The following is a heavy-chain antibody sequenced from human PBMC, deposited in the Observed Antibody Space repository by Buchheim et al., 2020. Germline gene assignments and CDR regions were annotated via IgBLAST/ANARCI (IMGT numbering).Heavy chain of an antibody. CDR1: GFTFSSYG. D-gene: IGHD6-19*01. J-gene: IGHJ4*02. CDR3: AKEVAAGINYFDY. Sequence: VQLVESGGGVVQPGRSLRLSCAASGFTFSSYGMHWVRQAPGMGLQWVSAISSSGDTTYYTDSVKGRFTISRDNSKNTVYLQMDRLRAEDTAVYHCAKEVAAGINYFDYWGQGT. V-gene: IGHV3-23*04. CDR2: ISSSGDTT.